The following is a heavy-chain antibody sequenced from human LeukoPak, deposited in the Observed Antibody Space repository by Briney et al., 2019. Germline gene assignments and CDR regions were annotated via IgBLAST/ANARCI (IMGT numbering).Heavy chain of an antibody. J-gene: IGHJ4*02. Sequence: SVKVSCKASGGTFSSYAITWMRQAPGQGLEWMGRIIPIFGTANYAQKFQGRVTITTDESTRTAYMELSSLRSEDTAVYYCARERPPGDSSSWFLEGYFDIWGQGSLVIVSS. CDR2: IIPIFGTA. CDR3: ARERPPGDSSSWFLEGYFDI. V-gene: IGHV1-69*05. CDR1: GGTFSSYA. D-gene: IGHD6-13*01.